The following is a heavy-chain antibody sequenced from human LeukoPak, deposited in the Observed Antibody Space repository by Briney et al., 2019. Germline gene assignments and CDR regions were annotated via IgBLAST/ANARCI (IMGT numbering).Heavy chain of an antibody. D-gene: IGHD4-17*01. Sequence: ASVKVSCKASGYTFTSYGISWVRQAPGQGLEWMGWISAYNGNTNYAQKLQGRVTMTTDTSTSTAYMELRSLRSGDTAVYYCARGLTTVTTGYYYMDVWGKGTTVTVSS. CDR1: GYTFTSYG. V-gene: IGHV1-18*01. CDR3: ARGLTTVTTGYYYMDV. J-gene: IGHJ6*03. CDR2: ISAYNGNT.